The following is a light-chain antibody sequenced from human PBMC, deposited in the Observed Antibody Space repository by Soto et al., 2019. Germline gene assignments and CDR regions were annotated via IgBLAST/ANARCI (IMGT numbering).Light chain of an antibody. CDR3: QQYNIWPTVT. CDR1: QSVSIN. CDR2: GAS. J-gene: IGKJ1*01. V-gene: IGKV3-15*01. Sequence: VMTQSPATLSVSTGERATLSCRASQSVSINLAWYQQKPGQAPRLLIYGASTRATGIPARFSGSGSGTELALTISSLQSEDFAVYYCQQYNIWPTVTFGQGTKVDI.